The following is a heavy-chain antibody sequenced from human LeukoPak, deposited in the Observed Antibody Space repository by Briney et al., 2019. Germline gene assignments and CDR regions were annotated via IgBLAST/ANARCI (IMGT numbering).Heavy chain of an antibody. J-gene: IGHJ3*02. V-gene: IGHV3-30*18. Sequence: GGSLRLSCAGSGFTFSSDSMNWVRQAPGKGLEWVAVISYDGSNKYYADSVKGRFTISRDNSKNTLYLQMNSLRAEDTAVYYCAKVLTPFIYYDSSGYYYSAFDIWGQGTMVTVSS. CDR3: AKVLTPFIYYDSSGYYYSAFDI. CDR2: ISYDGSNK. CDR1: GFTFSSDS. D-gene: IGHD3-22*01.